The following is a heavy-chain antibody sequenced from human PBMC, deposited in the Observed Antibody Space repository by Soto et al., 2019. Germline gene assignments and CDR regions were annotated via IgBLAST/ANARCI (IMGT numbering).Heavy chain of an antibody. Sequence: QVQLVQSGAEVKKPGSSVKVSCKASGGTFSSYAISWVRQAPGQGLEWMGGIIPIFGTANYAQKFQGRVTSTADESTSTAYMELSSVRSEDTAVYYCARDEGKGVVTANWYFDLWGRGTLVTVSS. J-gene: IGHJ2*01. V-gene: IGHV1-69*12. CDR1: GGTFSSYA. D-gene: IGHD2-21*02. CDR2: IIPIFGTA. CDR3: ARDEGKGVVTANWYFDL.